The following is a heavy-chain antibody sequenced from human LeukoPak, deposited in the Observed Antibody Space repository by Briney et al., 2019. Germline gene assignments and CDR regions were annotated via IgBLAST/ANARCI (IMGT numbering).Heavy chain of an antibody. CDR3: ARDSVVAAATPRLYYYYYYMDV. CDR1: GYTFTSYY. Sequence: GASVKVSCKASGYTFTSYYMHWVRQAPGQGLEWMGIINPSGGSTSYAQKFQGRVTMTRDTSTSTVYMELSSLRSEDTAVYYCARDSVVAAATPRLYYYYYYMDVWGKGTTATVSS. D-gene: IGHD2-15*01. J-gene: IGHJ6*03. V-gene: IGHV1-46*01. CDR2: INPSGGST.